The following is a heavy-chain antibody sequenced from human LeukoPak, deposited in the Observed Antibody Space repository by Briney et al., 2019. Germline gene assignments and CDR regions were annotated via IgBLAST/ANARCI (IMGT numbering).Heavy chain of an antibody. D-gene: IGHD3-3*01. CDR2: ISYDGSNK. Sequence: GRSLRLSCAASGFTFSSYAMHWVRQAPGKGLEWVAVISYDGSNKYYADSVKGRFTISRDNSKNTLYLQMNSLRAEDTAVYYCAKGVLRFLEWLPNGQDRGDAFDIWGQGTMVTVSS. CDR1: GFTFSSYA. CDR3: AKGVLRFLEWLPNGQDRGDAFDI. J-gene: IGHJ3*02. V-gene: IGHV3-30-3*01.